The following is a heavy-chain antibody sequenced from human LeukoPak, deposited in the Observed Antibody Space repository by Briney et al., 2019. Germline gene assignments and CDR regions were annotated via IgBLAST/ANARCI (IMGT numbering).Heavy chain of an antibody. CDR3: ARNSGSYSVDWFDP. CDR1: GGSISSYY. V-gene: IGHV4-59*01. J-gene: IGHJ5*02. CDR2: IYYSGST. D-gene: IGHD1-26*01. Sequence: PSETLSLTCTVSGGSISSYYWSWIRQPPGKGLEWIGYIYYSGSTNYNPSLKSRVTISVDTSKNQFSLKLSSVTAADTAVYYCARNSGSYSVDWFDPWGQGTLVTVSS.